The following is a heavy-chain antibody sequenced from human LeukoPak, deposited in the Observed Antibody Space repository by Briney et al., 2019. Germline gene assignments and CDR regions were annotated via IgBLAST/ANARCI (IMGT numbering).Heavy chain of an antibody. D-gene: IGHD1-14*01. CDR3: AEPRFYRPFDY. CDR2: ISYSGST. Sequence: SETLSLTCTVSGGSISTSNYYWGWIRQPPGKGLEWIGSISYSGSTYYNPSLKSRVTISVDTSESQFSLKLSSVTATDTAVYYCAEPRFYRPFDYWGPGTLVTVSS. J-gene: IGHJ4*02. V-gene: IGHV4-39*01. CDR1: GGSISTSNYY.